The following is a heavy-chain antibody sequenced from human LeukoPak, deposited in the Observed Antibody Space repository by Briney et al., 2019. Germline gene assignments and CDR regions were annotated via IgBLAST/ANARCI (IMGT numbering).Heavy chain of an antibody. CDR3: AKALTHSSSWYYFDY. V-gene: IGHV3-7*03. CDR1: GFTFITYW. Sequence: GGSLRPSCAASGFTFITYWMSWVRQAPGKGLEWVASIKEDGSEKSYVDSVNGRFTISRDKSKNSVYLKMNSLRADDTAVYYCAKALTHSSSWYYFDYWGQGTLVTVSS. CDR2: IKEDGSEK. D-gene: IGHD6-13*01. J-gene: IGHJ4*02.